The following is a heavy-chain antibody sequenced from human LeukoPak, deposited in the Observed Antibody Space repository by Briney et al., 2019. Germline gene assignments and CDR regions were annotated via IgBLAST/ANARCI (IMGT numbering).Heavy chain of an antibody. CDR1: GYTFTGYY. Sequence: ASVKVSCKASGYTFTGYYMHWVRQAPGQGLEWMGWINPNSGGTNYAQKFQGRVTMTRDTSISTAYMELSRLRSDDTAVYYCAREGGPLTSEYSSSSPDAFDIWGQGTMVTVSS. D-gene: IGHD6-6*01. V-gene: IGHV1-2*02. CDR2: INPNSGGT. CDR3: AREGGPLTSEYSSSSPDAFDI. J-gene: IGHJ3*02.